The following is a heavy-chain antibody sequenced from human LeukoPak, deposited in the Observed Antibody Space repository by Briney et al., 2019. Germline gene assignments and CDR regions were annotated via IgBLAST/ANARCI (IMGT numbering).Heavy chain of an antibody. CDR3: ARETQETYSSSWGLYDSHYYMDA. D-gene: IGHD6-13*01. CDR2: ISSSGDA. J-gene: IGHJ6*03. V-gene: IGHV4-4*07. Sequence: SETLSLTCTVSSGSYYWSWIRQHAGKELEWIGQISSSGDATYNPSLKSRVTISLDTSENHFSLKLKSVTAADTAVYYCARETQETYSSSWGLYDSHYYMDAWGKGTTVTVSS. CDR1: SGSYY.